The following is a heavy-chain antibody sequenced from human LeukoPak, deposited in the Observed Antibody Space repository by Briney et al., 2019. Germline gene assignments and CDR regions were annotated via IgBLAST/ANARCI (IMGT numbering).Heavy chain of an antibody. CDR1: GGSFSGYY. J-gene: IGHJ5*02. V-gene: IGHV4-34*01. CDR3: ARGSKLLGYNCFVP. CDR2: INDSGST. D-gene: IGHD2-21*02. Sequence: SETLSLTCAVYGGSFSGYYWNWIRQPPEKGLEWIGEINDSGSTNYIPSLKCRVTISVDTSKKQFSLKLRFVACASTDMYYCARGSKLLGYNCFVPWGQGTLVTVSS.